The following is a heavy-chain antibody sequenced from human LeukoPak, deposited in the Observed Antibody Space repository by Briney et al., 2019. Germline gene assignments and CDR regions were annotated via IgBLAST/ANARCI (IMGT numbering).Heavy chain of an antibody. CDR3: ARRKTAGFVGGATS. CDR2: INPNSGGT. J-gene: IGHJ4*02. Sequence: ASVKVSCKASGYTFTGYFMHWVRQAPGQGLEWMGWINPNSGGTNYAQKFQGRVTMTRDTSISTAYMELSRLRSDDTAVYYCARRKTAGFVGGATSWGQGTLVTVSS. CDR1: GYTFTGYF. D-gene: IGHD1-26*01. V-gene: IGHV1-2*02.